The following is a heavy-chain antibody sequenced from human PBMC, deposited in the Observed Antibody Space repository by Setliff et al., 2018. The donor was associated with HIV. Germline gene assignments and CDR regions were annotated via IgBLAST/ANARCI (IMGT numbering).Heavy chain of an antibody. CDR2: INPSGGST. J-gene: IGHJ4*02. CDR3: ARRGNYYASAFDY. V-gene: IGHV1-46*01. CDR1: GYTFTSYG. D-gene: IGHD3-10*01. Sequence: GASVKVSCKASGYTFTSYGISWVRQAPGQGLEWMGIINPSGGSTSYAQKFQGRVTMTRDPSTSTVYMELSSLRSEDTAVYYCARRGNYYASAFDYWGQGTLVTVSS.